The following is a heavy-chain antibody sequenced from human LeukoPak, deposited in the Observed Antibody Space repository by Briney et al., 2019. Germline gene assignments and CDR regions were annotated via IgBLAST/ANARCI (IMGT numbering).Heavy chain of an antibody. CDR1: GFTFSSYA. CDR2: ISGSGGST. CDR3: ARAHSIASYYYGVDV. V-gene: IGHV3-23*01. D-gene: IGHD2/OR15-2a*01. J-gene: IGHJ6*02. Sequence: PGGSLRLSCAASGFTFSSYATSWVRQAPGKGLEWVSAISGSGGSTYYADSVKGRFTISRDNSKNTLYLQMNSLRAEDTAVYYCARAHSIASYYYGVDVWGQGTTVTVSS.